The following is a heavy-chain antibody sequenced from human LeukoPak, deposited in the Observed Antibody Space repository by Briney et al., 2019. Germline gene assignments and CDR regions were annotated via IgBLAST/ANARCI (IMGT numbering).Heavy chain of an antibody. CDR3: ARSMVRGVIPLYYFDY. D-gene: IGHD3-10*01. Sequence: PSETLSLTCTVSGDSISSGNYWGWIRQPPGKGLEWIGSIFHTGSTYFNLSLKSRVTISVDTSKNQFSLKLSSVTAADTAVYYCARSMVRGVIPLYYFDYWGQGTLVTVSS. CDR2: IFHTGST. CDR1: GDSISSGNY. J-gene: IGHJ4*02. V-gene: IGHV4-38-2*02.